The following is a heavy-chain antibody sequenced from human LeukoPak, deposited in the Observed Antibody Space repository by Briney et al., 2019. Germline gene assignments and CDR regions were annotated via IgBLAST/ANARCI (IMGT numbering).Heavy chain of an antibody. J-gene: IGHJ4*02. CDR3: ARDGMTTVTTDFDY. V-gene: IGHV1-8*01. Sequence: ASVKVSCKASGYTFTSYDINRVRQATGQGLECMGWMNPNSGYTDYAQKFQGRVTMTRNSAMSTAYMELSGLRSEDTAVYYCARDGMTTVTTDFDYWGQGTLVTVSS. CDR1: GYTFTSYD. CDR2: MNPNSGYT. D-gene: IGHD4-17*01.